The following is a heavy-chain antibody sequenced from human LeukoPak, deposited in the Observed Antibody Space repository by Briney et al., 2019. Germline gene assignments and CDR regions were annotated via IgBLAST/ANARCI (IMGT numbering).Heavy chain of an antibody. V-gene: IGHV4-59*08. CDR2: IYYSGSS. CDR3: ARQRKSPNVLRFDY. CDR1: GVSISSYY. D-gene: IGHD3-10*01. Sequence: SETLSLTCTVSGVSISSYYWSWIRQPPGEGLEWIGHIYYSGSSNYNPSLKSRLTISVDTSKNQFSLKLKSVTAADTAVYYCARQRKSPNVLRFDYWGQGALVTVSS. J-gene: IGHJ4*02.